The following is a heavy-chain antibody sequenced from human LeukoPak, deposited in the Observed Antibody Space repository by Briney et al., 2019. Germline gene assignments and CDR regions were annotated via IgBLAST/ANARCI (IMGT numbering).Heavy chain of an antibody. CDR3: ARAHDFWSGYYFDY. V-gene: IGHV3-64*01. D-gene: IGHD3-3*01. J-gene: IGHJ4*02. CDR1: GFTFSSYA. CDR2: ISSNGGST. Sequence: GGSLRLSCAASGFTFSSYAMHWVRQAPGKGLEYVSGISSNGGSTYYANSVKGRFTISRDNSKNTLYLQMGSLRAEDMAVYYRARAHDFWSGYYFDYWGQGTLVTVSS.